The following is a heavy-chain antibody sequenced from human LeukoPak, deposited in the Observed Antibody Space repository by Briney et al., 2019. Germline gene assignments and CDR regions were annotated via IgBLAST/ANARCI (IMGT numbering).Heavy chain of an antibody. CDR2: INQDGTEK. J-gene: IGHJ4*02. D-gene: IGHD3-10*01. CDR3: ATPSYISGSYFLY. CDR1: GFTFTTYW. Sequence: GGSLRLSCAASGFTFTTYWMTWVRQAPGKGLEWVANINQDGTEKYYVDSVKGRFTISRDNAKNSLYLQTNSLRAEDTAVYYCATPSYISGSYFLYWGQGTLVTVSS. V-gene: IGHV3-7*01.